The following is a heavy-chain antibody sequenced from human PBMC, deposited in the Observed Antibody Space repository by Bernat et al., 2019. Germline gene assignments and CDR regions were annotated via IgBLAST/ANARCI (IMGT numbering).Heavy chain of an antibody. J-gene: IGHJ4*02. CDR3: ARALGEIDY. V-gene: IGHV4-61*01. CDR2: IYYSGST. Sequence: QVQLQESGPGLVKPSETLSLTCTVSGGSVSSGSYYWSWIRQPPGKGLEWIGYIYYSGSTNYNPSLKSRVTISVDTSKNQFSLKLSSVTAADTAVYYCARALGEIDYWGQGTLVTVSS. D-gene: IGHD3-16*01. CDR1: GGSVSSGSYY.